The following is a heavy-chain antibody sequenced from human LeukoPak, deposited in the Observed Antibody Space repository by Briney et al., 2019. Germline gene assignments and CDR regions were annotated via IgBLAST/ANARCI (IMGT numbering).Heavy chain of an antibody. CDR2: VKQDVGEK. Sequence: GGSLRLSCAASGFTFSSHWMSWVRQAPGKVLEWVASVKQDVGEKYYVDAVKGRVTISRDNAKNSLSLHMNSLRVENTAVYYSARGPTHRSRSDYFDYWGQGTLVTVSS. V-gene: IGHV3-7*01. CDR3: ARGPTHRSRSDYFDY. D-gene: IGHD3-10*01. CDR1: GFTFSSHW. J-gene: IGHJ4*02.